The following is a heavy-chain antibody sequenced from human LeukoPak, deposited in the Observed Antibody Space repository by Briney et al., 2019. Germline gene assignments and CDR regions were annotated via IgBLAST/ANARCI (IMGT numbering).Heavy chain of an antibody. D-gene: IGHD3-10*01. J-gene: IGHJ4*02. CDR3: ARLWFGAYYCDY. CDR2: IFYSGST. Sequence: SETLSLTCTVSGGAISSSGHYWGWIPHPPQKRLAGIGHIFYSGSTYYNPSLKSRVTVSVDTSSCQFSLKLNSVTAADTAVYYCARLWFGAYYCDYWGQGTLVTVSS. CDR1: GGAISSSGHY. V-gene: IGHV4-39*01.